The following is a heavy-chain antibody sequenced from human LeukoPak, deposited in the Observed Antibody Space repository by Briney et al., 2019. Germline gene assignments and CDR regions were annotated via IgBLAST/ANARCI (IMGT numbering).Heavy chain of an antibody. D-gene: IGHD3-10*01. Sequence: GGSLRLSCAASGFTFSSYEMNWVRQAPGKGLEWVSYISSSGSTIYYADSVKGRFTISRDNAKNSLYLQMNSLRAEDTAVYYCARAPGSGAFDIWGQGTMVTVSS. V-gene: IGHV3-48*03. J-gene: IGHJ3*02. CDR2: ISSSGSTI. CDR1: GFTFSSYE. CDR3: ARAPGSGAFDI.